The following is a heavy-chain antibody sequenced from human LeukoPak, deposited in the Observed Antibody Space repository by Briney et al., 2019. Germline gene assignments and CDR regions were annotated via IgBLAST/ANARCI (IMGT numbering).Heavy chain of an antibody. CDR2: IYYSGST. V-gene: IGHV4-39*07. J-gene: IGHJ4*02. CDR1: GGSISSSSYY. Sequence: SETLSLTCTVSGGSISSSSYYWGWIRQPPGKGLEWIGSIYYSGSTYYNPSLKSRVTISVDTSKNQFSLKLSSVTAADTAVYYCARDSREEGRFDYWGQGTLVTVSS. CDR3: ARDSREEGRFDY.